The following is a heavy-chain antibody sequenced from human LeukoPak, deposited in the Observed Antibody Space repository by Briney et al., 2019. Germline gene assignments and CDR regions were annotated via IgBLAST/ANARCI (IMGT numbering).Heavy chain of an antibody. V-gene: IGHV4-59*01. D-gene: IGHD3-9*01. J-gene: IGHJ4*02. CDR3: ARGLTQIPRPATGLGH. CDR2: IYYSGST. Sequence: SSETLSLTCTVSGGSISSYYWSWIRQPPGKGLEWIGYIYYSGSTNYNPSLKSRVTISVDTSKNQFSLKLSSVTAADTAVYYCARGLTQIPRPATGLGHWGQGTLVTVSS. CDR1: GGSISSYY.